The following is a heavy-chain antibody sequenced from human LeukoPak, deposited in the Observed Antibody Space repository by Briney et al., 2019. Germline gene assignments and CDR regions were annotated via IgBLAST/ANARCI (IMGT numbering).Heavy chain of an antibody. V-gene: IGHV4-39*01. D-gene: IGHD3-10*01. CDR1: GGSISSSSYY. CDR2: IYYSGST. Sequence: PSETLSLTCTVSGGSISSSSYYWGWIRQPPGKGLEWIGSIYYSGSTYYNPSLKSRVTISVDTSKNQFSLKLSSVTAADTGVYYCARRDGSGSYSLYYFDYWGQGTLVTVSS. CDR3: ARRDGSGSYSLYYFDY. J-gene: IGHJ4*02.